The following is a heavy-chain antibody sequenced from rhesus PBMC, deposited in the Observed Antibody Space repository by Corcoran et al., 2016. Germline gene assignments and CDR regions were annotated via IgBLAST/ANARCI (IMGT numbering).Heavy chain of an antibody. CDR3: ARDWNEDDYGYSYFDY. CDR2: ISYSGSS. Sequence: QVQLQESGPGLVKPSETLSLTCAVSGSSISSGYGWSWIRQPPGKGLEWIGYISYSGSSYYTPSFKSRVTISIDTSKNQFSLKLSSVTAADTAVYYCARDWNEDDYGYSYFDYWGQGVLVTVSS. CDR1: GSSISSGYG. J-gene: IGHJ4*01. D-gene: IGHD3-9*01. V-gene: IGHV4-122*02.